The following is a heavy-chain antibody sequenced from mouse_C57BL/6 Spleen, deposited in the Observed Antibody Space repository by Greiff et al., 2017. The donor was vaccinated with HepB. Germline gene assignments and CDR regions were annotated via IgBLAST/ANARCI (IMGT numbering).Heavy chain of an antibody. V-gene: IGHV1-19*01. CDR3: ARSGYSNYYFDY. CDR1: GYTFTDYY. J-gene: IGHJ2*01. Sequence: VQLQQSGPVLVKPGASVKMSCKASGYTFTDYYMNWVKQSHGKSLEWIGVINPYNGGTSSNQKFKGKATLTVDKSSSTAYMELNSLTSEDSAVYYCARSGYSNYYFDYWGQGTTLTVSS. CDR2: INPYNGGT. D-gene: IGHD2-5*01.